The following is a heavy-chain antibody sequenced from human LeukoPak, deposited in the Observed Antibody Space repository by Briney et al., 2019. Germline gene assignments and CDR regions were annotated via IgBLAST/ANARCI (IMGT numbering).Heavy chain of an antibody. CDR2: ISSSSSYI. J-gene: IGHJ4*02. CDR3: ARLTSGYSGDFDY. V-gene: IGHV3-21*01. Sequence: TGGSLRLSCAASGFTFSSYSMNWVRQAPGKGLEWVSSISSSSSYIYYADSVKGRFTISRDNAKNSLYLQMNSLRAEDTAVYYCARLTSGYSGDFDYWGQGTLVTVSS. D-gene: IGHD3-22*01. CDR1: GFTFSSYS.